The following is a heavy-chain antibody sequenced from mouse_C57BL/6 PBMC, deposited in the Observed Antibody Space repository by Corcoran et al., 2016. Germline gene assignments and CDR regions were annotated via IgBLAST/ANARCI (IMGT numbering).Heavy chain of an antibody. CDR1: GYTFTTYG. D-gene: IGHD2-13*01. CDR3: ARWGGGDYGAY. CDR2: INTYSGVP. J-gene: IGHJ3*01. Sequence: QIQLVQSGPELKKPGETVKISCKASGYTFTTYGMSWVKQAPGKGLKWMGWINTYSGVPTYADDFKGRFAFSLETSASTAYLQINNLKNEDTATYFCARWGGGDYGAYWGQGTLFTVSA. V-gene: IGHV9-3*01.